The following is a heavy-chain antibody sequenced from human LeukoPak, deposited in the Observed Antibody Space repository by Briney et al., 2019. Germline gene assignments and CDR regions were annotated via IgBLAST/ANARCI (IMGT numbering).Heavy chain of an antibody. D-gene: IGHD2-2*01. CDR3: AGDRSTSYTRWFDY. V-gene: IGHV3-21*01. Sequence: GGSLRLFCAASGFTFSSYSMNWVRQAPGKGLEWVSSISSSSSYIYYADSVKGRFTISRDNAKKSLYLQMNSLRAEDTAVYYCAGDRSTSYTRWFDYWGQGILVTVSS. CDR1: GFTFSSYS. J-gene: IGHJ4*02. CDR2: ISSSSSYI.